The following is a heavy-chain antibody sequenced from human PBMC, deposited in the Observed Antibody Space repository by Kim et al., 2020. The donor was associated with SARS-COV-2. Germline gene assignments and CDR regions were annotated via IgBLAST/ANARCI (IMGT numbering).Heavy chain of an antibody. CDR1: GGSISSSSYY. V-gene: IGHV4-39*07. Sequence: SETLSLTCTVSGGSISSSSYYWGWIRQPPGKGLEWIGSIYYSGSTYYNPSLKSRVTISVDTSKNQFSLKLSSVTAADTAVYYCARRDSSGYVGQFDYWGQGTLVTVSS. CDR3: ARRDSSGYVGQFDY. J-gene: IGHJ4*02. CDR2: IYYSGST. D-gene: IGHD3-22*01.